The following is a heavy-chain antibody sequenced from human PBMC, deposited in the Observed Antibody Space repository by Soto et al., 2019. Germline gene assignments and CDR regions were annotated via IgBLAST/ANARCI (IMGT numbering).Heavy chain of an antibody. J-gene: IGHJ4*02. CDR1: GGSISSGGYS. CDR2: IYHSGST. V-gene: IGHV4-30-2*01. CDR3: AAEGGLPRYY. D-gene: IGHD5-12*01. Sequence: SETLSITCAVSGGSISSGGYSWSWIRQPPGKGLEWIGYIYHSGSTYYNPSLKSRVTISVDRSKNQFSLKLSSVTAADTAVYYCAAEGGLPRYYWGQGTLVTVS.